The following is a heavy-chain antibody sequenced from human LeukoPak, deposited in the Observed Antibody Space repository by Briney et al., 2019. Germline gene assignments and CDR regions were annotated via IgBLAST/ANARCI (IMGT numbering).Heavy chain of an antibody. Sequence: PSETLSLTCTVSGGSISSYYWSWIRQPPGKGLXXXXXIYYSGSXXXXXSXXXXXTISXXTSKNQFSLKLSSVTAADTAVYYCARASSGSYYQLYYFDYWGQGTLVTVSS. D-gene: IGHD1-26*01. V-gene: IGHV4-59*01. CDR1: GGSISSYY. J-gene: IGHJ4*02. CDR2: IYYSGSX. CDR3: ARASSGSYYQLYYFDY.